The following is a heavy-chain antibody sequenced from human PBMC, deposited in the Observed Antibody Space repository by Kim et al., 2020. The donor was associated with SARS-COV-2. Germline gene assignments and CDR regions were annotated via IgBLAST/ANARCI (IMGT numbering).Heavy chain of an antibody. CDR3: VKEGVSVADY. Sequence: GGSLRLSCSVSGFTFSDYAMHWVRQPPGKGLQYVSSISSNGGDTFYADSLRDRFTIFRDNSKNTLYLQMSRLRSDDTSVYYCVKEGVSVADY. D-gene: IGHD6-19*01. CDR1: GFTFSDYA. J-gene: IGHJ4*01. V-gene: IGHV3-64D*09. CDR2: ISSNGGDT.